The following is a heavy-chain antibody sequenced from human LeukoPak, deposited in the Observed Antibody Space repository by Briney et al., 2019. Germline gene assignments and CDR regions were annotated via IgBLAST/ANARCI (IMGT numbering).Heavy chain of an antibody. D-gene: IGHD3-22*01. CDR1: GFTFSSCA. CDR3: AKDRAVYYYDSNYGMDV. Sequence: GGSLRLSCAASGFTFSSCAMSWVRQAPGKGLEWVSGISGSGTSTYYAGSVKGRFTISRDNSKNTLYLQMNSLRAEDTAVYYCAKDRAVYYYDSNYGMDVWGQGTTVTVSS. J-gene: IGHJ6*02. CDR2: ISGSGTST. V-gene: IGHV3-23*01.